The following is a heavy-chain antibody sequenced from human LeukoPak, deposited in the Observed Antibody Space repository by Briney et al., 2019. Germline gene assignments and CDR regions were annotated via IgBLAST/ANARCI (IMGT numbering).Heavy chain of an antibody. CDR1: GSTFSIYS. J-gene: IGHJ4*02. V-gene: IGHV3-21*06. D-gene: IGHD6-6*01. Sequence: GGSLRLSCAASGSTFSIYSMNWVRQAPGKGLEWVSSISSSSRFISYADSVQGRFTISRDNAENSLYLQMNSLRAEDTAVYYCAKNRESSSSHFDCWGQGTLVTVSS. CDR2: ISSSSRFI. CDR3: AKNRESSSSHFDC.